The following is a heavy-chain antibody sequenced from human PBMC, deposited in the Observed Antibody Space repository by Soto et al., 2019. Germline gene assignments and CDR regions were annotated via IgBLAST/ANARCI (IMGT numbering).Heavy chain of an antibody. V-gene: IGHV4-31*11. CDR3: ARDWGSSGWPN. J-gene: IGHJ4*02. Sequence: PSETLSLTCAVSGHSLSSGGYYWSWIRQLPGKGLEWLGYIYFTGSTLYNPSLKSRLAMSLDTSKNQFSLKLASVTAADTAVYYCARDWGSSGWPNWGQGTLVTVSS. D-gene: IGHD6-19*01. CDR1: GHSLSSGGYY. CDR2: IYFTGST.